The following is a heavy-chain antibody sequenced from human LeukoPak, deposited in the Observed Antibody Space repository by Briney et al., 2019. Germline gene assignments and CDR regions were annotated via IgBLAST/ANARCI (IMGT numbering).Heavy chain of an antibody. CDR2: ISGSGGST. Sequence: GGSLRLSCAASGFTFSSYAMSWVRQAPGKGLEWVSAISGSGGSTYYADSVKGRFTISRDNSKNTLYLQMNSLRAEDTAVYYCARDQLGYCSSTSCHYYWGQGTLVTVSS. CDR3: ARDQLGYCSSTSCHYY. V-gene: IGHV3-23*01. CDR1: GFTFSSYA. J-gene: IGHJ4*02. D-gene: IGHD2-2*01.